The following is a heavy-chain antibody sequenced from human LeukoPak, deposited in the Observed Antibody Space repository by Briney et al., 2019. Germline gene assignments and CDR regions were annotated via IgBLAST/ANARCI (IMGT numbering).Heavy chain of an antibody. D-gene: IGHD6-13*01. Sequence: GGSLRLSCAASGFTFSSYWMHWVRQAPGKGLLWVSRINSDGSSTSYADSVKGRFTISRDNAENTLYLQMNSLRAEDTAVYYCARRIAAAAAPYYFDYWGQGTLVTASS. V-gene: IGHV3-74*01. CDR3: ARRIAAAAAPYYFDY. CDR1: GFTFSSYW. J-gene: IGHJ4*02. CDR2: INSDGSST.